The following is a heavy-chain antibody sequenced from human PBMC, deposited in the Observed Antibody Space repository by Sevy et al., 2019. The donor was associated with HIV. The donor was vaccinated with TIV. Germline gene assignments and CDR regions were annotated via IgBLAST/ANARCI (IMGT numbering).Heavy chain of an antibody. CDR1: GDSVSSNRAA. J-gene: IGHJ4*02. D-gene: IGHD2-15*01. Sequence: QSRTISLTCVISGDSVSSNRAAWNWIRQSPSRDLEWLGRTYYRSKWYTDYAVSVKSRITINPDTSKNQVSLQLKPVTPEDTAVYYCTRGAHSLDYWGQGTLVTVSS. CDR3: TRGAHSLDY. V-gene: IGHV6-1*01. CDR2: TYYRSKWYT.